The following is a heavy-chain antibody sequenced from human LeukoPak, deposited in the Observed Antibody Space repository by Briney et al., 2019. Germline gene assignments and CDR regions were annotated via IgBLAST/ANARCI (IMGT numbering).Heavy chain of an antibody. D-gene: IGHD1-1*01. CDR1: GFTFSSYA. J-gene: IGHJ4*02. CDR2: ITGTSDI. CDR3: ARAIRL. V-gene: IGHV3-21*01. Sequence: PGGSLRLSCAASGFTFSSYAMSWVRQAPGKGLEWVSCITGTSDIYYADSVKGRFTISRDNAKNSVYLQMNSLRAEDTGIYYCARAIRLWGQGTLVTVSS.